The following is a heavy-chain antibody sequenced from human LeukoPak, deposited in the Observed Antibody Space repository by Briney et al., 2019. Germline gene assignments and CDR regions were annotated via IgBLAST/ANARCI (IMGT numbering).Heavy chain of an antibody. CDR3: ARIWGSGSYCDY. CDR1: GGSISSSSYY. J-gene: IGHJ4*02. CDR2: IYYSGST. Sequence: SETLSLTCTVSGGSISSSSYYWGWIRQPPGEGLEWIGSIYYSGSTYYNPSLKSRVTISVDTSKNQFSLKLSSVTAADTAVYYCARIWGSGSYCDYWGQGTLVTVSS. V-gene: IGHV4-39*07. D-gene: IGHD3-10*01.